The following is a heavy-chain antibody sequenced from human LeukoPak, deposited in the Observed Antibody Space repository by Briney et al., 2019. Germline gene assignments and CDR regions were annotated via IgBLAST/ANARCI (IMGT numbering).Heavy chain of an antibody. CDR3: ARPVGRYCSGGSCYYY. D-gene: IGHD2-15*01. CDR1: GYSFTSYW. V-gene: IGHV5-10-1*01. Sequence: GESLKISCKGSGYSFTSYWISWVRQMPGKGVEWMGRIDPSDSYTNYSPSFQGHVTISADKSISTAYLQWSSLKASDTAMYYCARPVGRYCSGGSCYYYWGQGTLVTVSS. J-gene: IGHJ4*02. CDR2: IDPSDSYT.